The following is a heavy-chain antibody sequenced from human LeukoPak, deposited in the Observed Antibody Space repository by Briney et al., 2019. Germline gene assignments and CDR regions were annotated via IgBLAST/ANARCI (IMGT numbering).Heavy chain of an antibody. V-gene: IGHV3-23*01. J-gene: IGHJ4*02. CDR1: GFTFSSYA. CDR3: AKPPYSSGWLLDY. CDR2: ISGSGGST. Sequence: PGGSLRLSCAASGFTFSSYAMSWVRQAPGKGLEWVSAISGSGGSTYYADSVKGRFTISRDNSKNTLYLQMNSLGAEDTAVYYCAKPPYSSGWLLDYWGQGTLVTVSS. D-gene: IGHD6-19*01.